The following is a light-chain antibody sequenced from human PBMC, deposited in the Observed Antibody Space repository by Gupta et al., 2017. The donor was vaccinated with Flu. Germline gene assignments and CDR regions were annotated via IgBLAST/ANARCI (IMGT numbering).Light chain of an antibody. J-gene: IGLJ3*02. CDR1: SSDVGSYNL. CDR3: CSYAGGSTWV. V-gene: IGLV2-23*01. CDR2: EGS. Sequence: SITISCTVTSSDVGSYNLVSWYQQHPGKAPKLMIYEGSKRPSGVSDRFSGSKSGNTASLTISGLQAEDEADYYCCSYAGGSTWVFGGGTKLTVL.